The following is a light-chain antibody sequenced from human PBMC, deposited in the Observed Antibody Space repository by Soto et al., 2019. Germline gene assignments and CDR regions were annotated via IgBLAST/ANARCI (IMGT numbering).Light chain of an antibody. CDR2: AAS. CDR3: QQLDSYLSFT. V-gene: IGKV1-9*01. Sequence: DIHLTQSPSFLFASVGDRVTINCRASQDVGHFLAWYQQKPGKAPKLLMYAASTLQSDVPARFRGSGSGTEFTLTITSLQPEDFATYYCQQLDSYLSFTFGGGTKVEI. J-gene: IGKJ4*01. CDR1: QDVGHF.